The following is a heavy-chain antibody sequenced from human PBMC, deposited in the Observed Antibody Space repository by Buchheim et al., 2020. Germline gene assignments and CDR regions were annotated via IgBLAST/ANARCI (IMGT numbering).Heavy chain of an antibody. CDR1: GLTFSSYA. J-gene: IGHJ2*01. CDR2: ISGSGGST. Sequence: EVQLLESGGGLVQPGGSLRLSCAASGLTFSSYAMSWVRQAPGKGLEWVSAISGSGGSTYYADSVKGRFTISRDNSKNTLYLQMNSLRAEDTAVYYCAKEEGYCSSTSCYADWYFDLWGRGTL. CDR3: AKEEGYCSSTSCYADWYFDL. D-gene: IGHD2-2*01. V-gene: IGHV3-23*01.